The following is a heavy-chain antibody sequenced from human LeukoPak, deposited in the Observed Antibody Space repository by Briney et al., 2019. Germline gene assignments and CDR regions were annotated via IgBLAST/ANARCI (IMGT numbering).Heavy chain of an antibody. V-gene: IGHV4-59*01. J-gene: IGHJ2*01. CDR3: ARGGAVTTLWYFDL. CDR1: SGSISSYY. CDR2: IYYSGST. Sequence: KPSETLSLTCTVSSGSISSYYWSWIRQPPGKGLEWIGYIYYSGSTNYNPSLKSRVTISVDTSKNQFSLKLSSVTAADTAVYYCARGGAVTTLWYFDLWGRGTLVTVSS. D-gene: IGHD4-17*01.